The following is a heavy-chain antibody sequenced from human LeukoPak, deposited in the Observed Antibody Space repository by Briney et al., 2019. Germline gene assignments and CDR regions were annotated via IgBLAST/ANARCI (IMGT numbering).Heavy chain of an antibody. J-gene: IGHJ6*03. CDR2: MNPNSVDT. V-gene: IGHV1-8*02. D-gene: IGHD3-10*01. CDR1: GYTFTGYY. Sequence: GASVKVSCKASGYTFTGYYMHWVRQASGQGLEWMGWMNPNSVDTGYAQKFQGRVTMTRNISIRTAYMELSSLRSEDTAVYYCARAGFGVGESHMDVWGEGTPVIVSS. CDR3: ARAGFGVGESHMDV.